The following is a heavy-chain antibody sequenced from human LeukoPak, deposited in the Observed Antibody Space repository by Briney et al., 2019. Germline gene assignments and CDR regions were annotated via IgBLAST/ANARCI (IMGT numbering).Heavy chain of an antibody. CDR2: IYYSGST. D-gene: IGHD6-19*01. Sequence: SETLSLTCTVSGGSISSYYWSWIRQPPGKGLEWIGYIYYSGSTNYNPSLKSRVTISVDTSKNQFSLKLSSVTAADTAVYHCARQGSGWYDYWGQGTLVTVSS. CDR1: GGSISSYY. J-gene: IGHJ4*02. V-gene: IGHV4-59*08. CDR3: ARQGSGWYDY.